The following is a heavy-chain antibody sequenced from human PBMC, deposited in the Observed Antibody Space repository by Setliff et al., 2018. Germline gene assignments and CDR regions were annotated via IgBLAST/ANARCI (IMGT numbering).Heavy chain of an antibody. Sequence: TLSLTCTVSGGSISSGDYYWSWIRQPPGKGLEWIGYIYSSGSTNYNPSLKSRVTISMDTSKNQFSLKVSSVTAADTAVYYCARSFSRREKFLLDYWGQGALVTVSS. CDR1: GGSISSGDYY. CDR2: IYSSGST. J-gene: IGHJ4*02. V-gene: IGHV4-30-4*08. CDR3: ARSFSRREKFLLDY.